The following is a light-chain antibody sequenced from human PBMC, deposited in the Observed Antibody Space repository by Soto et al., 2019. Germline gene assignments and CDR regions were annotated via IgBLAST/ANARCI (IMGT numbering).Light chain of an antibody. CDR1: QSIRSY. V-gene: IGKV1-39*01. CDR3: QQSYSTPPWT. Sequence: DIQLTQSPSSLSTSVGDKVTITCRASQSIRSYLNWVQQKPGKAPKLLIYDASSLQPGVPSRFSGSGSETDFSLTISSLQPVDFATYYRQQSYSTPPWTFGQGTKVELK. J-gene: IGKJ1*01. CDR2: DAS.